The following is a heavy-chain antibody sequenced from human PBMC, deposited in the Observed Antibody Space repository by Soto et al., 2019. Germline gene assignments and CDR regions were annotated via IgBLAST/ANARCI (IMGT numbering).Heavy chain of an antibody. V-gene: IGHV4-59*01. CDR2: IYYSGST. J-gene: IGHJ5*02. Sequence: SETLSLTCTVSGGSISSYYWSWIRQPPGKGLEWIGYIYYSGSTNYNPSLKSRVTISVDTSKNQFSLKLSSVTAADTAVYYCARVGGSGSYLHNWFDPWGQGTLVTVSS. CDR1: GGSISSYY. D-gene: IGHD3-10*01. CDR3: ARVGGSGSYLHNWFDP.